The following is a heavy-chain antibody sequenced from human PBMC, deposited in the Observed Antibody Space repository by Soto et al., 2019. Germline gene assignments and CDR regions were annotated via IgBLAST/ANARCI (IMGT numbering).Heavy chain of an antibody. J-gene: IGHJ5*02. CDR3: ARGKGSSYWGNWFDP. CDR1: GGSFSGYY. CDR2: INHSGST. D-gene: IGHD6-13*01. V-gene: IGHV4-34*01. Sequence: PSETLSLTCAVYGGSFSGYYWSWIRQPPGKGLEWIGEINHSGSTNYNPSLKSRVTISVDTSKNQFSLKLSSVTAADTAVYYCARGKGSSYWGNWFDPWGQGTLVTVPS.